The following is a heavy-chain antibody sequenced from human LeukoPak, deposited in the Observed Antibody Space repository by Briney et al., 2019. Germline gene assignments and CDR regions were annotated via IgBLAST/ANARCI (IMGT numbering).Heavy chain of an antibody. D-gene: IGHD1-26*01. CDR3: AREPGATAAFDI. CDR1: GFTFSSYE. CDR2: ISSSGSTV. Sequence: GGSLRLSCAASGFTFSSYEMNWVRQAPGKGLEGVSYISSSGSTVYYADSVKGRFTISRDNAKNSLYLQINSLRAEDTAVYYCAREPGATAAFDIWGQGTMVTVSS. V-gene: IGHV3-48*03. J-gene: IGHJ3*02.